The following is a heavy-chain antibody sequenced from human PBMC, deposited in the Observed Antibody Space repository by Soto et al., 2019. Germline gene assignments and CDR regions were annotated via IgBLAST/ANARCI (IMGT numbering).Heavy chain of an antibody. V-gene: IGHV4-4*07. CDR1: GGSISSYS. J-gene: IGHJ4*02. CDR3: ARESGSYRSFDY. Sequence: QVQLQESGPGLVKPSETLSLTCNVSGGSISSYSWTWIRQPAGMGLEWIGRIYTSGTTNYNPSLKSRVTMSVDTSKNQFSLKLSSVTAADTAVYYCARESGSYRSFDYWGQGTLVTVSS. D-gene: IGHD3-16*02. CDR2: IYTSGTT.